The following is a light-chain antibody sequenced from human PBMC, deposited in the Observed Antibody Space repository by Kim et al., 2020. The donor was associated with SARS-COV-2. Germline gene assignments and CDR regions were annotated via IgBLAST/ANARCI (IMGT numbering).Light chain of an antibody. CDR3: CSHAGDRGVI. Sequence: QSVLTQPPSASGSPGQSVTISCTGTSSDVGAYDSVSWYQQHPGKAPKVMIFDVSKRPSGVPDRFSGSKSGNTASLTVSGLQPEDEGDYYCCSHAGDRGVIFGGGTQLTVL. J-gene: IGLJ2*01. V-gene: IGLV2-8*01. CDR2: DVS. CDR1: SSDVGAYDS.